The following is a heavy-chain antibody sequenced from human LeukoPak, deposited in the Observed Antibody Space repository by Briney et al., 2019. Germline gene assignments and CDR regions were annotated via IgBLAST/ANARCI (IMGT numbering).Heavy chain of an antibody. D-gene: IGHD2-15*01. CDR3: ARLLTGY. CDR1: GGSISGSSYY. CDR2: IYYSGST. J-gene: IGHJ4*02. Sequence: SETLSLTCTVSGGSISGSSYYWGWIRQPPGKGLQWLGRIYYSGSTDYNPSLKSRVTISVDTSKTQFSLKLSPVTAADTAVYYGARLLTGYWGQGTLVTVSS. V-gene: IGHV4-39*01.